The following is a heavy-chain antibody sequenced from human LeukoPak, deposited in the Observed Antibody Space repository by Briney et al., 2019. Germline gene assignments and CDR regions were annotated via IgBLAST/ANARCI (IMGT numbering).Heavy chain of an antibody. CDR3: ARAPIAVAGNFDY. J-gene: IGHJ4*02. V-gene: IGHV1-69*05. Sequence: ASVKVSCKASGGTFSSYAISWVRQAPGQGLEWMGRIIPIFGTANYAQKFQGRDTITTDESTNTAYMELSSLRSEDTAVYYCARAPIAVAGNFDYWGQGTLVTVSS. CDR2: IIPIFGTA. D-gene: IGHD6-19*01. CDR1: GGTFSSYA.